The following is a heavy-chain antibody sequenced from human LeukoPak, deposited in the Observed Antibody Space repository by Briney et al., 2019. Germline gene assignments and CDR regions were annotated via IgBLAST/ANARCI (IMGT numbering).Heavy chain of an antibody. CDR3: ARVGGVMGITMYWGAFDI. D-gene: IGHD3-10*02. Sequence: QSGGSLRLSCAASGFTFSSYAMSWVRQAPGKGLEWVSAISGSGGSTYYADSVKGRFTISRDNSKNTLYLQMNSLRAEDTAVYYCARVGGVMGITMYWGAFDIWGQGTMVTVSS. CDR1: GFTFSSYA. J-gene: IGHJ3*02. CDR2: ISGSGGST. V-gene: IGHV3-23*01.